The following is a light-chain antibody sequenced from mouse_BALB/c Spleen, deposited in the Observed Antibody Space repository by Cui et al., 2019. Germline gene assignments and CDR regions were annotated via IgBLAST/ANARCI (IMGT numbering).Light chain of an antibody. CDR2: STS. Sequence: QTVLTPSPAIMPASLRERITMTCTASSSVSSSYLHWYQQKPGSSPKPWIYSTSNLASGVPARFSGSGSGTSYSLTISSMEAEDAATYYCHQYHRSPRTFGGGTKLEIK. CDR3: HQYHRSPRT. CDR1: SSVSSSY. V-gene: IGKV4-74*01. J-gene: IGKJ1*01.